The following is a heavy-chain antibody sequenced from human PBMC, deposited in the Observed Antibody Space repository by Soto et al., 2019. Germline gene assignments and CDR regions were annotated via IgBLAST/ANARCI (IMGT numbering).Heavy chain of an antibody. CDR2: INGDGSST. Sequence: EVQLVESGGGLVQPGGSLRLSCVPSGFTFNSHWMHWVRQAPGKGLVWVSRINGDGSSTIYADSVRGRFTISRDNAKNTLYLQMNSLRAEDTAVYYCARDPRDGYHSPPDYWGQGTLVTVSS. D-gene: IGHD5-12*01. CDR1: GFTFNSHW. CDR3: ARDPRDGYHSPPDY. V-gene: IGHV3-74*01. J-gene: IGHJ4*02.